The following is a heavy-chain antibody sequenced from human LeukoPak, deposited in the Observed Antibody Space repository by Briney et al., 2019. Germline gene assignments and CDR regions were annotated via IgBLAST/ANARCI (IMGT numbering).Heavy chain of an antibody. CDR3: ARRVLWFGEFVDY. J-gene: IGHJ4*02. D-gene: IGHD3-10*01. CDR1: GVTVSSNY. CDR2: IYSGGST. V-gene: IGHV3-53*01. Sequence: GGSLRLSCAASGVTVSSNYMSWVRQAPGKGLEWVSVIYSGGSTYYADSVKGRFTISRDNSKNTLYLQMNSLRAEDTAVYYCARRVLWFGEFVDYWGQGTLVTVSS.